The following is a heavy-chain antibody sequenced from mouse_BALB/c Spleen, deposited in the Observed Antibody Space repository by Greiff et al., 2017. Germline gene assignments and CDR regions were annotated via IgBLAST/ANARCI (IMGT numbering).Heavy chain of an antibody. CDR3: ARSQLLRLREAWFAY. Sequence: VQLQQSGPSLVKPSQTLSLTCSVTGDSITSGYWNWIRKFPGNKLEYMGYISYSGSTYYNPSLKSRISITRDTSKNQYYLQLNSVTTEDTATYYCARSQLLRLREAWFAYWGQGTLVTVSA. V-gene: IGHV3-8*02. J-gene: IGHJ3*01. D-gene: IGHD1-2*01. CDR1: GDSITSGY. CDR2: ISYSGST.